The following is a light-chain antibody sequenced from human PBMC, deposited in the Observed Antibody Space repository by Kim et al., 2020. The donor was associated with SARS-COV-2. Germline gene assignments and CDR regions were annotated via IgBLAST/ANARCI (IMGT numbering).Light chain of an antibody. CDR2: GKN. Sequence: LGETVRITCNGGSLRRYYASWYQQKPGQAPVLVIYGKNNRPSGIPDRFSGSSSGNTASLTITGAQAEDEADDYCNSRDSSGNNWVFGGGTQLTVL. CDR1: SLRRYY. CDR3: NSRDSSGNNWV. V-gene: IGLV3-19*01. J-gene: IGLJ3*02.